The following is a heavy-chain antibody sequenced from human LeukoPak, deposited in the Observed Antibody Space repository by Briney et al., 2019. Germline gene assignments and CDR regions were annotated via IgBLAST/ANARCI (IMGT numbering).Heavy chain of an antibody. CDR1: GFTFSSYA. D-gene: IGHD2-15*01. CDR2: ISGSGGST. Sequence: GGSLRLSCAASGFTFSSYAMSWVRQAPGKGLEWVSAISGSGGSTYYADSVKGRFTISRDNSKNTLYLQMNSLRAEDTAVYYRAKVSTRRIVVVVAARYFDYWGQGTLVTVSS. CDR3: AKVSTRRIVVVVAARYFDY. V-gene: IGHV3-23*01. J-gene: IGHJ4*02.